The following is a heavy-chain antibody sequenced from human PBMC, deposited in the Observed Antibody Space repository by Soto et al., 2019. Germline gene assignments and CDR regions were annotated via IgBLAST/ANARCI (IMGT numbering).Heavy chain of an antibody. Sequence: QVQLQESGPGLVKPSQTLSLTCTVSGGSISSGGYYWSSIRQHPGKGLEWIGYIYYNGDTYYNPSLKSRASISIDTSKNQFSLTLTSVTAADTAVYYSARSHRDNWGSPDYFDYWGQGTLGTVSS. CDR1: GGSISSGGYY. V-gene: IGHV4-31*03. J-gene: IGHJ4*02. CDR3: ARSHRDNWGSPDYFDY. CDR2: IYYNGDT. D-gene: IGHD7-27*01.